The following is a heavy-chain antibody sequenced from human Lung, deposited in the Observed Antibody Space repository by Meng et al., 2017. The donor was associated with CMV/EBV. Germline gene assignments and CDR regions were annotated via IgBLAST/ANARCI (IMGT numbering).Heavy chain of an antibody. V-gene: IGHV3-20*01. J-gene: IGHJ4*02. CDR2: INWNGSGT. Sequence: GGSLRLXXAVSGFTFADYGMSWVRKAQGKGLEWVSGINWNGSGTGYADSVRGRFTISRENAKNSLYLQMNSLRAENTALYHCARGAGTAMAPTGDWGQGTXVTVSS. CDR1: GFTFADYG. CDR3: ARGAGTAMAPTGD. D-gene: IGHD5-18*01.